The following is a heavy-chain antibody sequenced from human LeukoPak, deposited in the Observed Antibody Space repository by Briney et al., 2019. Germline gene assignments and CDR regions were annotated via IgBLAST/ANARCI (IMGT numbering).Heavy chain of an antibody. Sequence: GGSLRLSCVASGFNVSSTYMNWVRQAPGKGLEWVGFIRSKGYGGAIEYAASVKGRFTISRDDSKSIAYLQMNSLKTEDTAVYYCTRPQAADPYYYYGLDVWGQGTTVTVSS. CDR3: TRPQAADPYYYYGLDV. J-gene: IGHJ6*02. V-gene: IGHV3-49*04. CDR1: GFNVSSTY. CDR2: IRSKGYGGAI. D-gene: IGHD6-13*01.